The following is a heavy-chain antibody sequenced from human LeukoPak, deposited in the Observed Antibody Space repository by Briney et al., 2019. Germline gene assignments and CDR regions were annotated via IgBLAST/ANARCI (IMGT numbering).Heavy chain of an antibody. J-gene: IGHJ4*02. CDR2: IKHDGSEK. CDR1: GFTFSSHW. Sequence: PGGSPRLSCGGSGFTFSSHWMSWVRQAPGKGLEWVANIKHDGSEKYYVGSVKGRFTVSRDNAKNSLYLQMNSLRAEDTAVYYCALYNWNSKRDLDYWGQGTLVTVSS. CDR3: ALYNWNSKRDLDY. D-gene: IGHD1-7*01. V-gene: IGHV3-7*05.